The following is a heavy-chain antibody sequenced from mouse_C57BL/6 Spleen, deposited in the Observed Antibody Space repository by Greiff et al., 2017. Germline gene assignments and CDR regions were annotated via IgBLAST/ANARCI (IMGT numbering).Heavy chain of an antibody. D-gene: IGHD1-1*01. CDR3: ARGVTTVDYYAMDY. V-gene: IGHV1-72*01. Sequence: QVQLKQPGAELVKPGASVKLSCKASGYTFTSYWMHWVKQRPGRGLEWIGRIDPNSGGTKYNEKFKSKATLTVDKPSSTAYMQLSSLTSEDSAVYYCARGVTTVDYYAMDYWGQGTSVTVSS. CDR2: IDPNSGGT. J-gene: IGHJ4*01. CDR1: GYTFTSYW.